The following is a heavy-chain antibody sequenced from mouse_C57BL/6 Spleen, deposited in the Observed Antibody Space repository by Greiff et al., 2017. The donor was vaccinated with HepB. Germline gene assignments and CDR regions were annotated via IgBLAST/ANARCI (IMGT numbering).Heavy chain of an antibody. CDR2: ISYDGSN. CDR3: ARDGRSYYYAMDY. Sequence: EVQLVESGPGLVKPSQSLSLTCSVTGYSITSGYYWNWIRQFPGNKLEWMGYISYDGSNNYNPSLKNRISIPRDTSKNQFFLKLNSVTTEDTATYDCARDGRSYYYAMDYWGQGTSVTVSS. V-gene: IGHV3-6*01. CDR1: GYSITSGYY. J-gene: IGHJ4*01.